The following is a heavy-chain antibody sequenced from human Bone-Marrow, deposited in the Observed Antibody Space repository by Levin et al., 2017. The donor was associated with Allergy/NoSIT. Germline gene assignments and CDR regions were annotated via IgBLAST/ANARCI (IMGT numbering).Heavy chain of an antibody. CDR3: AREARLDIKYDFWSGYYGY. CDR2: ISAYNGNT. CDR1: GYTFTSYG. D-gene: IGHD3-3*01. J-gene: IGHJ4*02. Sequence: ASVKVSCKASGYTFTSYGISWVRQAPGQGLEWMGWISAYNGNTNYAQKLQGRVTMTTDTSTSTAYMELRSLRSDDTAVYYCAREARLDIKYDFWSGYYGYWGQGTLVTVSS. V-gene: IGHV1-18*01.